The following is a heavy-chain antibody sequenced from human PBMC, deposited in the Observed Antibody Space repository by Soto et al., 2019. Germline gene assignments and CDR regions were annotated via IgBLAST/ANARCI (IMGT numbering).Heavy chain of an antibody. D-gene: IGHD2-15*01. J-gene: IGHJ6*02. CDR3: ARSPVVTTINSYYYGMDV. V-gene: IGHV1-8*01. CDR1: GYTFTSYD. CDR2: MNPNSGNT. Sequence: ASVKVSCKASGYTFTSYDINWVRQATGQGLEWMGWMNPNSGNTGYALKFQGRVTMTRNTSISTAYMELSSLRSEDTAVYYCARSPVVTTINSYYYGMDVWGQGTTVTVSS.